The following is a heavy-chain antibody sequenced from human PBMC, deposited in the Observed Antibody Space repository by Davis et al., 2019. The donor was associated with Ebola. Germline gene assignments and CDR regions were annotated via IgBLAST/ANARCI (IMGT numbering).Heavy chain of an antibody. CDR1: GYTFTNYG. J-gene: IGHJ4*02. V-gene: IGHV1-18*04. Sequence: ASVKVSCKASGYTFTNYGITWVRQAPGQGLEWMGWINPHNGNTNYAQNVQGRVIMTTDTATTTADMDLGGLRSDDTAVYYCARAQFPTTSDHWGQGTMVTVSS. D-gene: IGHD1-1*01. CDR3: ARAQFPTTSDH. CDR2: INPHNGNT.